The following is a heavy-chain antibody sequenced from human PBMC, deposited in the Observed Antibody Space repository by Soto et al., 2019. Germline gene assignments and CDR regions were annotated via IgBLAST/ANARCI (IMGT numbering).Heavy chain of an antibody. CDR2: ISKSGIDI. Sequence: EVQLVESGGGLVQPGGSLRLSCAASGFSLSTYEMNWVRQAPGKGLEWVSYISKSGIDIYYADSVKGRFTISRDNANNSLYLQMNSLRAEDTAVYYCAPRKYGSFNIGAFDIWGQGTMVTVSS. CDR1: GFSLSTYE. J-gene: IGHJ3*02. D-gene: IGHD1-26*01. CDR3: APRKYGSFNIGAFDI. V-gene: IGHV3-48*03.